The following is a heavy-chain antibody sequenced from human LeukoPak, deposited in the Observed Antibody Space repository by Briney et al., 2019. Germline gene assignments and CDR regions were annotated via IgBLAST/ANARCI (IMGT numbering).Heavy chain of an antibody. V-gene: IGHV3-7*01. CDR2: IKQDGSEK. J-gene: IGHJ3*02. CDR1: GFTFSSYG. D-gene: IGHD5-18*01. Sequence: GGSLRLSCAASGFTFSSYGMYWVRQAPGKGLEWVANIKQDGSEKYYVDSVKGRFTISRDNAKNSLYLQMNSLRAEDTAVYYCARDRRSVDTAMIYAFDIWGQGTMVTVSS. CDR3: ARDRRSVDTAMIYAFDI.